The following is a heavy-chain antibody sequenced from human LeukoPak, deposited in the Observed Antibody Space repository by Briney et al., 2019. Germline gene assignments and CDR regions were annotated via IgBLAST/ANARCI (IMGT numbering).Heavy chain of an antibody. J-gene: IGHJ6*02. CDR2: IYSGGST. Sequence: GGSLRPSCAASGFTVSSNYMSWVRQAPGKGLEWVSVIYSGGSTYYADSVKGRFTISRDNSKNTLYLQMNSLRAEDTAVYYCARGRYDISTVHRFFYYGMDVWGQGTPVTVSS. CDR3: ARGRYDISTVHRFFYYGMDV. V-gene: IGHV3-66*01. D-gene: IGHD3-22*01. CDR1: GFTVSSNY.